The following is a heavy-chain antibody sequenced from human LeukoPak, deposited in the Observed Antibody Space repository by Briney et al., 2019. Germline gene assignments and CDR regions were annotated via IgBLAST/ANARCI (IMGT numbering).Heavy chain of an antibody. CDR1: GFTFSSYG. CDR2: IRYDGSNK. CDR3: AKDGRYSSSWRLVGATGYFDY. Sequence: PGGSLRLSCAASGFTFSSYGMHWVRQAPGKGLEWVAFIRYDGSNKYYADSVKGRFTISRDNSKNTLYLQMNSLRAEDTAVYYCAKDGRYSSSWRLVGATGYFDYWGQGTLVTVSS. J-gene: IGHJ4*02. V-gene: IGHV3-30*02. D-gene: IGHD6-13*01.